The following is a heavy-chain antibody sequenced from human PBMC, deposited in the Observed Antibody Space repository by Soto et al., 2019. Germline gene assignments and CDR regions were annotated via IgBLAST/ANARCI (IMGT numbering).Heavy chain of an antibody. D-gene: IGHD3-16*02. V-gene: IGHV1-69*06. CDR3: ARTNPTKYYDYVWGDYRREGMDV. Sequence: SVKVSCKGSGGTFRAYSISWVRQAPGQGLEWMGWILPLSGTSNYTQRFQGRVTITADKSTSTAYMELSSLRSDDTAVYYCARTNPTKYYDYVWGDYRREGMDVWGQGTTVTVSS. CDR2: ILPLSGTS. CDR1: GGTFRAYS. J-gene: IGHJ6*02.